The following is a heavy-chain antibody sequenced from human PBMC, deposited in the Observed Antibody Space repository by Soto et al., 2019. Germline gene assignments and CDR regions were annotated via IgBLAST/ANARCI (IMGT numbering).Heavy chain of an antibody. V-gene: IGHV3-7*01. CDR3: ARDRDVWGSYFLDN. Sequence: GSLRLSCAASGFTFSRFWMSWVRQAPGKGLEWVANIKQDGSEKYYVDSVKGRFTIPRDNAKNSLYLQMNSLRAEDTAVYYCARDRDVWGSYFLDNWGQGSLVTVSS. J-gene: IGHJ4*02. CDR2: IKQDGSEK. D-gene: IGHD3-16*01. CDR1: GFTFSRFW.